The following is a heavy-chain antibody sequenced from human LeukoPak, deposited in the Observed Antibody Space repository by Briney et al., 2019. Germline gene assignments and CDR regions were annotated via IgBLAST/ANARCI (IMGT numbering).Heavy chain of an antibody. D-gene: IGHD3-22*01. CDR2: ISTYNGNT. CDR1: GYTFTSYG. J-gene: IGHJ4*02. V-gene: IGHV1-18*01. Sequence: ASVKVSCKASGYTFTSYGISWVRQAPGQGLEWMGWISTYNGNTNYAQKLQGRVIMTRDTFTRTAYMELRSLRSDDTALYYCVRDSDYYDTWGQGTLVTVSS. CDR3: VRDSDYYDT.